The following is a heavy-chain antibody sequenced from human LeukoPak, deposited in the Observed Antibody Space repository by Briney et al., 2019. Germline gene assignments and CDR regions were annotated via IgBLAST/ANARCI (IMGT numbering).Heavy chain of an antibody. CDR3: TRLTLRRFRQGVDAFDI. D-gene: IGHD3-10*01. CDR1: GFTFSSYA. Sequence: PGGSLRLACAASGFTFSSYAMSWVRQASGKGLEWIGHIRSKVNSYATAYAASVKGRFTISRDDLKNMAYLQMNSLKTEDTAMYYCTRLTLRRFRQGVDAFDIWGQGTMVTVSS. J-gene: IGHJ3*02. V-gene: IGHV3-73*01. CDR2: IRSKVNSYAT.